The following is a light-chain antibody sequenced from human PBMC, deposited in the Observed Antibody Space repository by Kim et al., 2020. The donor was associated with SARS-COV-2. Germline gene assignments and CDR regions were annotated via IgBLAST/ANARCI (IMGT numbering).Light chain of an antibody. J-gene: IGLJ3*02. CDR3: QVWHSGSNHWV. CDR2: YDV. CDR1: NIGSHA. V-gene: IGLV3-21*04. Sequence: GARARITCEEDNIGSHAVHWYQQRPGQAPVLVIYYDVDRPSGIPERFSGSNSGTAATLTITRVEPGDEADYYCQVWHSGSNHWVFGGGTQLTVL.